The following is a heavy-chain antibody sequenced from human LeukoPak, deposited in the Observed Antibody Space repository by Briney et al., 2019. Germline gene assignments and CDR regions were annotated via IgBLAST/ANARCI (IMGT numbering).Heavy chain of an antibody. V-gene: IGHV3-11*06. CDR3: ARIKGYSSSPFDH. CDR1: GFTFTDYY. D-gene: IGHD6-6*01. Sequence: GGSLRLSCAASGFTFTDYYMTWIRQAPGKGLEWLSYISTTGTYTNYADSVKGRFTISRDNANNSLSLQMDSLRAKDTAVYYCARIKGYSSSPFDHWGQGILVTVSS. CDR2: ISTTGTYT. J-gene: IGHJ4*02.